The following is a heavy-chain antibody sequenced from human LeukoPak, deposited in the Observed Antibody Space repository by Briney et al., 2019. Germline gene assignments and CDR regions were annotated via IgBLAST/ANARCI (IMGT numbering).Heavy chain of an antibody. Sequence: GGSLRLSCAASGFTVSSYAMSWVRKAPGQGLEWVSAISGSGGSTYYADSVKGRVTISRYNSKNTLYLQMNRLRAEDTAIYYCATYRQVLLPFESWGQGTLVTVSS. D-gene: IGHD2-8*02. V-gene: IGHV3-23*01. CDR1: GFTVSSYA. J-gene: IGHJ4*02. CDR3: ATYRQVLLPFES. CDR2: ISGSGGST.